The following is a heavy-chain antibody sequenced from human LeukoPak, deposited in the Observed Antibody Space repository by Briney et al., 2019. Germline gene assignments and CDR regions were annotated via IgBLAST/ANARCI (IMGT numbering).Heavy chain of an antibody. CDR2: INPNSGGT. Sequence: ASVKVSCKASGYTFTGYYMHWVRQAPGQGLEWMGWINPNSGGTNYAQKFQGRVTMTRDTSISTAYMELSRLRSDDTAVYYCAAGVDTAMANPLYYYYYYYMDVWGKGTTVTVSS. CDR1: GYTFTGYY. J-gene: IGHJ6*03. V-gene: IGHV1-2*02. CDR3: AAGVDTAMANPLYYYYYYYMDV. D-gene: IGHD5-18*01.